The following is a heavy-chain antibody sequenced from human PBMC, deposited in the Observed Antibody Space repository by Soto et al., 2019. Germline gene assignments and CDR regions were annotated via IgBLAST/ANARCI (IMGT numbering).Heavy chain of an antibody. Sequence: QVQLQESGPGLVKPSKTLSLTCTVSGGSISSYYWSWIRQPPGKGLEWIGYIYYSGSTNYNPSLKSRVTISVDTSKNQFSLKLSSVTAADTAVYYCASSLFGHPFDIWGQGTMVTVSS. CDR3: ASSLFGHPFDI. V-gene: IGHV4-59*01. CDR2: IYYSGST. CDR1: GGSISSYY. J-gene: IGHJ3*02. D-gene: IGHD2-21*01.